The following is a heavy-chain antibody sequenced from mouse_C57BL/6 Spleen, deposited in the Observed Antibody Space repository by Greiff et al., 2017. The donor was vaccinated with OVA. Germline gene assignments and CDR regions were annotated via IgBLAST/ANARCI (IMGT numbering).Heavy chain of an antibody. D-gene: IGHD4-1*01. CDR2: IDPSDSYT. CDR3: ARGGANWERGFAY. J-gene: IGHJ3*01. CDR1: GYTFTSYW. V-gene: IGHV1-69*01. Sequence: VQLQQPGAELVMPGASVKLSCKASGYTFTSYWMHWVKQRPGQGLEWIGEIDPSDSYTNYNQKFKGKSTLTVDKSSSTAYMQLSSLTSEDSAVYYCARGGANWERGFAYWGQGTLVTVSA.